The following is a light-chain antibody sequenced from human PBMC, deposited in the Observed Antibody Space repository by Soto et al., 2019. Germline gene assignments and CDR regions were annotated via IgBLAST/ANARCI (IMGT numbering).Light chain of an antibody. CDR2: EDN. J-gene: IGLJ1*01. Sequence: NFMLTQPHSVSESPGKTVTISCTGSSGSIASNYVQWYQQRPGSAPTTVIYEDNQRPSGVPDRFSGSIDSSSNSASLTISGLKTEVEADYYCQSYDSSNYVFGTGTKLTVL. V-gene: IGLV6-57*02. CDR3: QSYDSSNYV. CDR1: SGSIASNY.